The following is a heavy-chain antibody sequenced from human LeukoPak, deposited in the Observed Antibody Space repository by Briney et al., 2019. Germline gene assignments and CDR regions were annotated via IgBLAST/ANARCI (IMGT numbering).Heavy chain of an antibody. Sequence: GASVKVSCKASGYPFTSYDINWVRQATGQGLEWVGWMNPNTGNTGHAQKFQGRVTMTRNTSTGTAYMELSSLRSEDTAVYYCARGHVPPYLYGSSGKTPGDYWGQGTLVTVSS. CDR2: MNPNTGNT. CDR1: GYPFTSYD. CDR3: ARGHVPPYLYGSSGKTPGDY. V-gene: IGHV1-8*01. D-gene: IGHD3-22*01. J-gene: IGHJ4*02.